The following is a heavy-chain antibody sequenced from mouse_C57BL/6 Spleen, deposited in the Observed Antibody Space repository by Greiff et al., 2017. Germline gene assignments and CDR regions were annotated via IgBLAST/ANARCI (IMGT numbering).Heavy chain of an antibody. D-gene: IGHD2-1*01. J-gene: IGHJ4*01. Sequence: LVESGPELVKPGASVKISCKASGYAFSSSWMNWVKQRPGKGLEWIGRIYPGAGDTNYNGKFKGQATLTADKSSSTAYMQLSSLTSEDSAVDFCAIGNYDDMDYWGQGTSVTVSS. CDR3: AIGNYDDMDY. CDR2: IYPGAGDT. CDR1: GYAFSSSW. V-gene: IGHV1-82*01.